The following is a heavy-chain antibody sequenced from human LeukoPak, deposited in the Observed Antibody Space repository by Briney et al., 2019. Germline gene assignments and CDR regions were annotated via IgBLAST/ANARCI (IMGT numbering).Heavy chain of an antibody. CDR2: ISGSGGST. Sequence: GGSLRLSCAASGFTFSSYAMSWVRQAPGKGLEWVSAISGSGGSTYYADSVKGRFTISRDNSKNTLYLQMNSLRAEDTAVYYCARRTREGSGNYWGQGTLVTVSS. D-gene: IGHD1-26*01. CDR1: GFTFSSYA. J-gene: IGHJ4*02. V-gene: IGHV3-23*01. CDR3: ARRTREGSGNY.